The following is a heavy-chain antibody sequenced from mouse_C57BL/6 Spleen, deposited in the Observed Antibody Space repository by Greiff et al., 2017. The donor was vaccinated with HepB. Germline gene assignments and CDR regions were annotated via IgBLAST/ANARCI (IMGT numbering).Heavy chain of an antibody. D-gene: IGHD1-1*01. CDR3: ARPGSTLFDY. V-gene: IGHV1-42*01. Sequence: EVKLMESGPELVKPGASVKISCKASGYSFTGYYMNWVKQSPEKSLEWIGEINPSTGGTTYNQKFKAKATLTVDKSSSTAYMQLKSLTSEDSAVYYCARPGSTLFDYWGQGTTLTVSS. CDR2: INPSTGGT. CDR1: GYSFTGYY. J-gene: IGHJ2*01.